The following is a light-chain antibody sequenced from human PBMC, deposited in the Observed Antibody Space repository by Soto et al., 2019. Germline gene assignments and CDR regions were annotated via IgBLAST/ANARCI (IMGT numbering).Light chain of an antibody. CDR3: QQYGTSPT. CDR2: GAS. J-gene: IGKJ5*01. V-gene: IGKV3-20*01. CDR1: QSLITRY. Sequence: EIVLTQSPGTLSLFPGERATLSCRASQSLITRYLAWYQQKPGQAPRLLIYGASSRATGIPDRFSGSGSGTDFTLTISRLEPEDCAVYSCQQYGTSPTFGPGTRLEI.